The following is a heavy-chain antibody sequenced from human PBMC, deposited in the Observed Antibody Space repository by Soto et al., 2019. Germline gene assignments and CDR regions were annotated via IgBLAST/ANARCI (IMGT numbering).Heavy chain of an antibody. D-gene: IGHD6-13*01. J-gene: IGHJ6*02. CDR2: FDPEDGET. V-gene: IGHV1-24*01. CDR3: ATTLVAAAGTWESYYYYGMDV. Sequence: GASVKVSCKVSGYTLTELSMHWVRQAPGKGLEWMGGFDPEDGETIYAQKFQGRVTMTEDTSTDTAYMELSSLRSEDTAVYYCATTLVAAAGTWESYYYYGMDVWGQGTTVTVSS. CDR1: GYTLTELS.